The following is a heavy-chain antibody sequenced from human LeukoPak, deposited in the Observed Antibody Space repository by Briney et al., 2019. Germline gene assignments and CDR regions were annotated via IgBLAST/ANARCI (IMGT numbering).Heavy chain of an antibody. V-gene: IGHV3-21*01. D-gene: IGHD1-1*01. CDR3: ASLKIRRIGNAFDI. CDR1: GFTLATYS. Sequence: GGSLRLSCAASGFTLATYSMNWVRQAPGKGLEWVSSISSSSAYIYYADSVKGRFTISRDNAKESLFLQMNSLRPEDTALYYCASLKIRRIGNAFDIWGQGTMVTVSS. CDR2: ISSSSAYI. J-gene: IGHJ3*02.